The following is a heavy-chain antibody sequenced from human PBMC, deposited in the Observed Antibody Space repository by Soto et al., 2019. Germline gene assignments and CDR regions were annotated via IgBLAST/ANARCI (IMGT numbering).Heavy chain of an antibody. Sequence: GWSLRLSCAASGFTFSSYGMHWVRQAPGKGLEWVAVIWYDGSNKYYADSVKGRFTISRDNSKNTLYLQMNSLRAEDTAVYYCARALWGPCSSSSWWGQGTLVTVSS. CDR2: IWYDGSNK. V-gene: IGHV3-33*01. J-gene: IGHJ4*02. CDR1: GFTFSSYG. CDR3: ARALWGPCSSSSW. D-gene: IGHD6-6*01.